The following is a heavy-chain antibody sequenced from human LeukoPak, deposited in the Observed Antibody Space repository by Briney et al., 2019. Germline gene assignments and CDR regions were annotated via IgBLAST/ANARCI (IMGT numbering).Heavy chain of an antibody. J-gene: IGHJ4*02. CDR3: AKAFYGSGSYYMDY. Sequence: PGGSLRLSCAASGFTFSNYGMSWVRQAPGKGLEWVSTISSNGGSTYYADSVKGRFTISRDSSKNTLYLQMNSLRAEDTAVYYCAKAFYGSGSYYMDYWGQGTLVTVSS. D-gene: IGHD3-10*01. CDR2: ISSNGGST. V-gene: IGHV3-23*01. CDR1: GFTFSNYG.